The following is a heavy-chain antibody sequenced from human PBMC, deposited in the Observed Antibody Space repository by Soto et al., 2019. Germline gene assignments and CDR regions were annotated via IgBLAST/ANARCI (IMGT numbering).Heavy chain of an antibody. J-gene: IGHJ6*02. D-gene: IGHD6-19*01. Sequence: SETLSLTCTVPGGSISFYYWSWIRQPPGKGLEWIGYIYGSGRTTYNPSLKSRVTISVDTSKKQFSLKLSSVTAADTAVYYCARSQWLEGGAFMDVWGQGITVTVSS. CDR3: ARSQWLEGGAFMDV. V-gene: IGHV4-59*01. CDR1: GGSISFYY. CDR2: IYGSGRT.